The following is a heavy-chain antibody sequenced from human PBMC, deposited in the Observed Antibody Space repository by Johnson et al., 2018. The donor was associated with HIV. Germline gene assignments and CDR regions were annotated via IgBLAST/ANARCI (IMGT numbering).Heavy chain of an antibody. D-gene: IGHD2-8*01. Sequence: VQLVESGGGVVQPGGSLRLSCAASGFTFISYGMHWIRQAPGKGLEWVSYISGSDGAIWYADSVKGRFTVSRDNAKNSFYLQMNSLRAEDTAVYYCARSVNAGRPFDIWGQGTLVTVSS. CDR1: GFTFISYG. CDR2: ISGSDGAI. V-gene: IGHV3-48*04. CDR3: ARSVNAGRPFDI. J-gene: IGHJ3*02.